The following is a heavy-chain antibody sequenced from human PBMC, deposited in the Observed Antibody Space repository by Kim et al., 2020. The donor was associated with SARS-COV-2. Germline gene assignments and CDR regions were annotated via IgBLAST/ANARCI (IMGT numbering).Heavy chain of an antibody. V-gene: IGHV3-30-3*01. D-gene: IGHD1-26*01. J-gene: IGHJ4*02. CDR1: GFTFSSYA. CDR3: ASSSGGSYDGGFDY. CDR2: ISYDGSNK. Sequence: GGSLRLSCAASGFTFSSYAMHWVRQAPGKGLEWVAVISYDGSNKYYADSVKGRFTISRDNSKNTLYLQMNSLRAEDTAVYYCASSSGGSYDGGFDYWGQG.